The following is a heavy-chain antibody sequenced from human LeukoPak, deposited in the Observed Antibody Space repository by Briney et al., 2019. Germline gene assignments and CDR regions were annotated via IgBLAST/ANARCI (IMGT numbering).Heavy chain of an antibody. J-gene: IGHJ4*02. Sequence: ASVKVSCKASGYTFTGYYMHWVRQAPGQGLEWMGWVNPNSGGTNYAQKFQGRVTMTRNTSISTAYMELSSLRSEDTAVYYCARGYGSGSYEGDYWGQGTLVTVSS. CDR3: ARGYGSGSYEGDY. V-gene: IGHV1-2*02. CDR1: GYTFTGYY. CDR2: VNPNSGGT. D-gene: IGHD3-10*01.